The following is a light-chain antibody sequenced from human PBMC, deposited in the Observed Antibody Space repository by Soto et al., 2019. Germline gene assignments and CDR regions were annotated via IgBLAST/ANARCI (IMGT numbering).Light chain of an antibody. CDR2: GAS. Sequence: EIVLTQSPVTLSVSPGERATLSCRASQSFRGLLAWYQQKPGQAPRLLIYGASTRATGIPARFSGSGSGTEFTLTISSLQSEDFAVYYCQQYNNWPRTFGQGTKVDIK. CDR3: QQYNNWPRT. J-gene: IGKJ1*01. CDR1: QSFRGL. V-gene: IGKV3-15*01.